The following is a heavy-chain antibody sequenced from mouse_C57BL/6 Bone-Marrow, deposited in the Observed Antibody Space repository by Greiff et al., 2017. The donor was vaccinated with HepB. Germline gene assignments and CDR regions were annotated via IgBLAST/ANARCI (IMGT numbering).Heavy chain of an antibody. CDR1: GFSLTSYG. J-gene: IGHJ4*01. D-gene: IGHD1-1*01. CDR2: IWGDGSA. Sequence: VLLVESGPGLVAPSQSLSLTCTVSGFSLTSYGVSWVRQPPGKGLEWLGVIWGDGSAKYHSAIISRLSTSTDNSKSQVFLKLNSLQPDDTAAYYCAKGYYGSSLYAMDYWGQGTSVTVSS. V-gene: IGHV2-3*01. CDR3: AKGYYGSSLYAMDY.